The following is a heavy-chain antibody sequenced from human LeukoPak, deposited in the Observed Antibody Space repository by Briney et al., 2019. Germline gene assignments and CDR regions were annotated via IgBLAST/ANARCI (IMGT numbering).Heavy chain of an antibody. Sequence: SETLSLTCTVSGGSISSGSYYWSWIRQPAGKGLEWIGRIYTSGSTNYNPSLKSRVTISVDTSKNQFSLKLSSVTAADTAVYYCARAAYGGDGYRSFDYWGQGTLVTVSS. V-gene: IGHV4-61*02. D-gene: IGHD5-24*01. CDR3: ARAAYGGDGYRSFDY. J-gene: IGHJ4*02. CDR2: IYTSGST. CDR1: GGSISSGSYY.